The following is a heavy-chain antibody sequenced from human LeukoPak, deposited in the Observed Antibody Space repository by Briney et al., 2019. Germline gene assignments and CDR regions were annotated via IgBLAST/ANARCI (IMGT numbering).Heavy chain of an antibody. CDR3: ARETDSYDAFDI. J-gene: IGHJ3*02. CDR2: ISSSGSTI. D-gene: IGHD5-18*01. V-gene: IGHV3-48*03. Sequence: SGGSLRLSCAASGFTFSSYEMNWVRQAPGKGLEWVSYISSSGSTIYYADSVKGRFTISRDNAKNSLYLQMNSLRAEDTAVYYCARETDSYDAFDIWGQGTMVTVSS. CDR1: GFTFSSYE.